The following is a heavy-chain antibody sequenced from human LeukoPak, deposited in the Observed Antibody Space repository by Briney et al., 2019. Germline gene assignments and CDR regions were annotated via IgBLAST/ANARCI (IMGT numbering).Heavy chain of an antibody. CDR3: AKQTGASCYTAAVY. J-gene: IGHJ4*02. CDR1: GFTFSSYA. Sequence: GGSLRLSCAASGFTFSSYAMSWVRQAPGKGLEWVSVLGGSGGSTYYTDSVKGRFTISRDNSKNTLFLQMNSLRAEDTAVYYCAKQTGASCYTAAVYWGQGTLVTVSS. CDR2: LGGSGGST. D-gene: IGHD2-2*02. V-gene: IGHV3-23*01.